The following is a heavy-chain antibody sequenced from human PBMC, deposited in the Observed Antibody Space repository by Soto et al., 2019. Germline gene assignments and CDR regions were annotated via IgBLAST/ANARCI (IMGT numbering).Heavy chain of an antibody. CDR3: ARMPSDPRYGLDV. Sequence: QVTLKESGPVLVKPTETLTLTCTVSGFSLSNARMGMNWIRQPPGKALEWLAHIFSNDEKSYRTSLKSRLTTSTDTSKSQLVLTMTNMDPVDTATYYCARMPSDPRYGLDVWGQGTTVTVSS. CDR2: IFSNDEK. V-gene: IGHV2-26*01. J-gene: IGHJ6*02. CDR1: GFSLSNARMG.